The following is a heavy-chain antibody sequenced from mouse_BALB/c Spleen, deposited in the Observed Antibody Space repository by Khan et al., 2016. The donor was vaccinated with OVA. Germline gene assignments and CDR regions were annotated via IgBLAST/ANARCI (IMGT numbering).Heavy chain of an antibody. CDR2: IWAGGST. D-gene: IGHD1-3*01. J-gene: IGHJ3*01. CDR1: GFSLSNYG. CDR3: ARACYNGAWFAY. V-gene: IGHV2-9*02. Sequence: QVQLKESGPGLVAPSQTLSITCTVSGFSLSNYGVHWVRQPPGKGLEWLGVIWAGGSTNHNSALMSRLTISKDNYKSQVFLKMNSLQTDDTAIYYCARACYNGAWFAYWGQGTLVTVSA.